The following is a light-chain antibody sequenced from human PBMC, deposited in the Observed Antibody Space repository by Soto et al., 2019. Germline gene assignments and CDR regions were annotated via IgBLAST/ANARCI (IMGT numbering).Light chain of an antibody. CDR2: EGS. CDR1: SRYVGSSNL. CDR3: CSYAGSSTYV. V-gene: IGLV2-23*01. J-gene: IGLJ1*01. Sequence: QSVLTHPASVSQTPGQSITISCTGNSRYVGSSNLVSWSQQLLCKAPNLMIYEGSKRPLGVSNRFSGSKSGNTASLTMSGLQDEDEADYFCCSYAGSSTYVFGTGSKAIVL.